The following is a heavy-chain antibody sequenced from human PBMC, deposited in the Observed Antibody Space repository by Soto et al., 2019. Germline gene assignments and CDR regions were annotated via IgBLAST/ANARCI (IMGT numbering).Heavy chain of an antibody. CDR3: ARQFDYDTSGYYYAY. V-gene: IGHV1-69*13. J-gene: IGHJ4*02. Sequence: SVKVSCKASGGTFNKYAIDWVRQAPGQGLEWMGGITPLFGTPNYAQRFQGRVTISADEVTSTAYMELRSLRSDDTGVYYCARQFDYDTSGYYYAYWGQGTLVTVS. D-gene: IGHD3-22*01. CDR2: ITPLFGTP. CDR1: GGTFNKYA.